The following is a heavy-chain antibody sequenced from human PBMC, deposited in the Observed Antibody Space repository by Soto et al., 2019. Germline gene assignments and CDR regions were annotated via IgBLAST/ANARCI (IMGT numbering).Heavy chain of an antibody. J-gene: IGHJ4*02. CDR3: AREDSSGYSYNFDY. CDR2: ISSSSSYI. D-gene: IGHD3-22*01. Sequence: PGGSLRLSCAASGFTFSSYSMNWVRQAPGKGLEWVSSISSSSSYIYYADSVKGRFTISRDNAKNSLYLQMNSLRAEDTAVYYCAREDSSGYSYNFDYWGQGTLVTVSS. V-gene: IGHV3-21*01. CDR1: GFTFSSYS.